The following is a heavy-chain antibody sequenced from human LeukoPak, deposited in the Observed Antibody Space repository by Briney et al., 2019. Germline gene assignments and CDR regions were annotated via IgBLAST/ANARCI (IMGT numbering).Heavy chain of an antibody. V-gene: IGHV3-48*02. Sequence: GGSLRLSCAASGFTFNSFSMNWVRQAPGKGLEWVSYISSISTIIYYAGSVKGRFTISRDNAKNSLYLQMNSLRDEDTAVYYCARDLHSGAYTFDYCGQGTLVTVSS. D-gene: IGHD1-26*01. CDR1: GFTFNSFS. CDR3: ARDLHSGAYTFDY. CDR2: ISSISTII. J-gene: IGHJ4*02.